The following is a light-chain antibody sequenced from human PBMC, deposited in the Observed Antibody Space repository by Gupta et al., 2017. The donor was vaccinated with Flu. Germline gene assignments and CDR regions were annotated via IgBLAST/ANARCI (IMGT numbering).Light chain of an antibody. Sequence: QAGLTQPPSVSKDLRQTATLTCTGTSSNVGDQGAAWLQQHQGHPPKLLSYRNNNRPSGIPERFSASRSGDTASLTISGLQPEDEADYYRSAWDNSLSAWVFGGGTKLTVL. CDR1: SSNVGDQG. J-gene: IGLJ3*02. V-gene: IGLV10-54*04. CDR2: RNN. CDR3: SAWDNSLSAWV.